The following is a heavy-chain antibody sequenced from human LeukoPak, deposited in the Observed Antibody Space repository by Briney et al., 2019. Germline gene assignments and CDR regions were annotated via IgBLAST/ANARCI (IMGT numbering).Heavy chain of an antibody. CDR2: IYYSGST. CDR3: ASRYSSSWYPY. Sequence: PSETLSLTCTVSGGSISSYYWSWIRQPPGKGLEWIGYIYYSGSTNYNPSLKSRVTISVDTSKNQFSLKLSSVTAADTAVYYCASRYSSSWYPYWGQGTLVTVSS. CDR1: GGSISSYY. D-gene: IGHD6-13*01. V-gene: IGHV4-59*08. J-gene: IGHJ4*02.